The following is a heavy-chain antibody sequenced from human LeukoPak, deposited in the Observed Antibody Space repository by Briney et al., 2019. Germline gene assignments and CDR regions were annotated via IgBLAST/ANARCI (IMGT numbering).Heavy chain of an antibody. J-gene: IGHJ3*02. D-gene: IGHD1-1*01. CDR1: GHTLTNYD. V-gene: IGHV1-8*01. Sequence: ASVKFSCKASGHTLTNYDINWVRQATGQGLERMRWMNPNSGNTGDAQKFQGRVTMTRNPSISTAYMELTSLRSEATAVYYCATRGSQLPKGAFDIWGQGTMVAGSS. CDR3: ATRGSQLPKGAFDI. CDR2: MNPNSGNT.